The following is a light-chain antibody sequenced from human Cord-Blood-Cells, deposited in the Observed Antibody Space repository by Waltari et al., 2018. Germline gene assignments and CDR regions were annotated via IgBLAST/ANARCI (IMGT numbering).Light chain of an antibody. CDR1: KLGDKY. Sequence: SYELTQPPSVSVSPGQTASITCSGDKLGDKYACWYQQKPGQSPVLVIYQDSKLPSGIPERFSGSNSGNTATLTISGTQAMDEADYYCQAWDSSTAGGVFGGGTKLTV. J-gene: IGLJ3*02. V-gene: IGLV3-1*01. CDR2: QDS. CDR3: QAWDSSTAGGV.